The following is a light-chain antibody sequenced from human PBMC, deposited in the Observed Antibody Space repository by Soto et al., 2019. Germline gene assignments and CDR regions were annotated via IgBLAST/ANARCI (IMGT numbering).Light chain of an antibody. V-gene: IGKV3-11*01. CDR2: DAS. Sequence: EIVFTQSPATLSVSPGERATLSCRASQSVSILLAWYQQKPGQAPRLLIYDASNRATGIPARFSGSGSGTDFTLTISSLEPEDFAVYYCQQRSNWPSITFGQGTRLEI. CDR1: QSVSIL. J-gene: IGKJ5*01. CDR3: QQRSNWPSIT.